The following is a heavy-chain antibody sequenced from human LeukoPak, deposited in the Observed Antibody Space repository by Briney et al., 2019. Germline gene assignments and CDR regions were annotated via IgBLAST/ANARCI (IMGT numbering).Heavy chain of an antibody. J-gene: IGHJ4*02. CDR2: ISSSSSYI. V-gene: IGHV3-21*01. CDR3: ASSFRDYYGSGSYTY. CDR1: GFTFSSYS. D-gene: IGHD3-10*01. Sequence: GGSLRLSCAASGFTFSSYSMNWVRQAPGKGLEWVSSISSSSSYIYYADSVKGRFTISRDNAKNSLYLQMNSLRAEDTAVYYCASSFRDYYGSGSYTYWGQGTLVTVSS.